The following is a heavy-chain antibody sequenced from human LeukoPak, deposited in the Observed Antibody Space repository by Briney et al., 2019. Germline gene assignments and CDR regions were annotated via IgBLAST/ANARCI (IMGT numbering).Heavy chain of an antibody. CDR1: GFTLSEYY. V-gene: IGHV3-11*06. D-gene: IGHD3-3*01. J-gene: IGHJ4*02. CDR3: ASLDFWSGYFDS. Sequence: GGSLRLSCAASGFTLSEYYMNWVRQAPGKGLEWVAYISSSGSHINHADSVKGRFTISRDNAKNSLSLQMNSLRAEDTAVYYCASLDFWSGYFDSWGQGTLVTVSS. CDR2: ISSSGSHI.